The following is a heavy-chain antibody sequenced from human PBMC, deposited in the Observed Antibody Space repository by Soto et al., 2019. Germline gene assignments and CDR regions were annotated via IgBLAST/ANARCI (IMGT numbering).Heavy chain of an antibody. J-gene: IGHJ4*02. CDR3: ARDHDYGDYVFDY. D-gene: IGHD4-17*01. CDR2: IYSGGST. Sequence: GGSLSLSCAASGFTVSSNYMSWVRQAPGKGLEWVSVIYSGGSTYYADSVKGRFTISRDNSKNTLYLQMNSLRAEDTAVYYCARDHDYGDYVFDYWGQGTLVTVSS. V-gene: IGHV3-66*01. CDR1: GFTVSSNY.